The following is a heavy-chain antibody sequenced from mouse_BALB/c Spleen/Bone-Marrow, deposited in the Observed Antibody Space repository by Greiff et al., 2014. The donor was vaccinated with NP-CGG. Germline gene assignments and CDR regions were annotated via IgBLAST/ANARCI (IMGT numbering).Heavy chain of an antibody. CDR2: INPDSSTI. Sequence: EVMLVESGGGLVQPGGSLKLSCAASGFDFSRYWMSWVRQAPGKGLEWIGGINPDSSTINYTPSLKDKFIISRDNAKNTLYLQMSKVRSEDTALYYCALLGYYGYFYVWGAGTTVTVSS. D-gene: IGHD2-2*01. V-gene: IGHV4-1*02. CDR3: ALLGYYGYFYV. J-gene: IGHJ1*01. CDR1: GFDFSRYW.